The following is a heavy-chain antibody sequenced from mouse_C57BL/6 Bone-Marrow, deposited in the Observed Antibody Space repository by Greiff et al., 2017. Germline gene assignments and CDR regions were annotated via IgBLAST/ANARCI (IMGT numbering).Heavy chain of an antibody. CDR2: IYPRSGNT. V-gene: IGHV1-81*01. J-gene: IGHJ3*01. CDR1: GYTFTSYG. D-gene: IGHD1-1*01. Sequence: VQLQQSGAELARPGASVKLSCKASGYTFTSYGISWVKQRTGQGLEWIGEIYPRSGNTYYNEKFKGKATLTAEKSSSTAYMQLSSLTSEDSAVYFCARSLLRYPWFADWGQGTLVTVSA. CDR3: ARSLLRYPWFAD.